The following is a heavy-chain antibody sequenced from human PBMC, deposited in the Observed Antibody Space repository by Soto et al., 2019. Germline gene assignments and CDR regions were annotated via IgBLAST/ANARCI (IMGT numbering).Heavy chain of an antibody. V-gene: IGHV1-2*02. D-gene: IGHD6-13*01. CDR3: AREAAAGTISDYYYYFGMDV. J-gene: IGHJ6*02. CDR1: GYTFTSYY. Sequence: ASVKVSCKASGYTFTSYYMHWVRQAPGQGLEWMGWINPSSGGTNYAQKFQGRVTMTRDTSISTAYMELSRLRSDDTAVYYCAREAAAGTISDYYYYFGMDVWGQGTTVTVSS. CDR2: INPSSGGT.